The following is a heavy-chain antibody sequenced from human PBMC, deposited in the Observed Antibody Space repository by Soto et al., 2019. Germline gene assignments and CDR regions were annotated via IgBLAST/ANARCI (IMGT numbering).Heavy chain of an antibody. V-gene: IGHV4-30-2*01. CDR2: IYHSGST. CDR1: GGSISSGGYS. Sequence: SETLSLTCAVSGGSISSGGYSWSWIRQPPGKGLEWIGYIYHSGSTYYNPSLKSRVTISVDRSKNQFSLKLSSVTAADTAVYYCATDSQSDYGEECFDPWGQGTLVTVSP. J-gene: IGHJ5*02. CDR3: ATDSQSDYGEECFDP. D-gene: IGHD4-17*01.